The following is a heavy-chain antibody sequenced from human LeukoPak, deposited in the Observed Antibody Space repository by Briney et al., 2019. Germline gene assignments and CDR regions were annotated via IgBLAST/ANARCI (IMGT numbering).Heavy chain of an antibody. J-gene: IGHJ3*02. D-gene: IGHD2-21*01. CDR1: GFTFSSYA. V-gene: IGHV3-30-3*01. CDR3: AREPKGIGAFDI. Sequence: GGSLRLSCAASGFTFSSYAMHWVRQAPGKGLEWVAVISYDGSNKYYADSVKGRFTISRDNSKNTLYLQMNSLRAEDTAVYYCAREPKGIGAFDIWGQGTMVTVSS. CDR2: ISYDGSNK.